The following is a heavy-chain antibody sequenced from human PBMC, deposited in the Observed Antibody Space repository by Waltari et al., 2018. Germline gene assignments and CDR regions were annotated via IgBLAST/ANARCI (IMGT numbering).Heavy chain of an antibody. D-gene: IGHD3-16*01. CDR3: ATEGANSEFHY. J-gene: IGHJ4*02. CDR1: GYAFLGYF. CDR2: INPNSGAT. V-gene: IGHV1-2*06. Sequence: QVQLVQSGADVKKSGASVKVSCRTSGYAFLGYFIHWVRQAPGQGLEWVGRINPNSGATNYPQKFQDRVTMSRDTSIRTVYMDLTRLTTDDTAIYYCATEGANSEFHYWGQGTLVNVSS.